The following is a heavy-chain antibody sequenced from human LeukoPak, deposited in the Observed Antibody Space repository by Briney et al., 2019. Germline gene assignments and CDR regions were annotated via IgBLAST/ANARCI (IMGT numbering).Heavy chain of an antibody. CDR2: IYYSGST. Sequence: SETLSLTCTVSGGSISSGGYYWSWIRQHPGKGLEWIGYIYYSGSTYYNPSLKGRVTISVDTSKNQFSLKLSSVTAADTAVYYCARGTGDYSPGEFDYWGQGTLVTVSS. D-gene: IGHD4-17*01. V-gene: IGHV4-31*03. CDR1: GGSISSGGYY. J-gene: IGHJ4*02. CDR3: ARGTGDYSPGEFDY.